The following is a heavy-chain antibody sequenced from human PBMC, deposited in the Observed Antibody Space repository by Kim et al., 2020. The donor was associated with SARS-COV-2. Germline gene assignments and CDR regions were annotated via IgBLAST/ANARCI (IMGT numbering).Heavy chain of an antibody. CDR1: GGSVSSGSTS. CDR2: FHFSGRA. Sequence: SETLFLTCTVSGGSVSSGSTSWGWVRQPPGKGLEWIGTFHFSGRAYYNASLQSRVTVSVDTSKNNFSLRLTSVTTADTGVYYCARQPTGYPNWFDPWGRG. V-gene: IGHV4-39*01. D-gene: IGHD3-9*01. CDR3: ARQPTGYPNWFDP. J-gene: IGHJ5*02.